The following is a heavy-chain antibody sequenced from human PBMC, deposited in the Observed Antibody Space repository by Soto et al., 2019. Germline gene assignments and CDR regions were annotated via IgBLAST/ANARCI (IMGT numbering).Heavy chain of an antibody. V-gene: IGHV4-30-2*01. CDR3: ARGPLFGR. D-gene: IGHD3-3*01. Sequence: PSETLSLTCAVSGGSISSGGYSWSWIRQPPGKGLEWIGYIYHSGSTYYNPSLKSRVTISVDRSKNQFSLKLSSVTAADTAVYYCARGPLFGRWGQGTLVTVSS. CDR2: IYHSGST. CDR1: GGSISSGGYS. J-gene: IGHJ4*02.